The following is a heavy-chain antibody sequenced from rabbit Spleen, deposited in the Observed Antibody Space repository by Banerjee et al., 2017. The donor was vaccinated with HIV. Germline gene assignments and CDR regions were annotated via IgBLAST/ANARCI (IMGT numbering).Heavy chain of an antibody. CDR1: GFSFSDRDV. Sequence: QEQLEESGGGLVKPEGSLTLTCKASGFSFSDRDVMGWVRQAPGKGLEWIGCINTATGKDVYASWAKGRFTISTTSSTTVTLQMTSLTAADTAAYFCAKADGNNGYNWAHNLWGPGTLVTVS. V-gene: IGHV1S45*01. J-gene: IGHJ4*01. CDR2: INTATGKD. D-gene: IGHD1-1*01. CDR3: AKADGNNGYNWAHNL.